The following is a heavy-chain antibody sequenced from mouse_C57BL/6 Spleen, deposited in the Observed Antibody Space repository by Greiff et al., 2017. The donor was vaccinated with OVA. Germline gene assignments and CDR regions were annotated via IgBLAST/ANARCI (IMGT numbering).Heavy chain of an antibody. D-gene: IGHD4-1*01. V-gene: IGHV1-47*01. CDR1: GYTFTTYP. J-gene: IGHJ1*03. CDR2: FHPYNGDT. CDR3: ARSGRGYFDV. Sequence: VQLQQSGAELVKPGASVKMSCKASGYTFTTYPIEWMKQNPGQSLEWIGDFHPYNGDTTYNEKFKGKATLTVDKSSSTVYLELSRLTSDDSADYYCARSGRGYFDVWGKGTTVTVSS.